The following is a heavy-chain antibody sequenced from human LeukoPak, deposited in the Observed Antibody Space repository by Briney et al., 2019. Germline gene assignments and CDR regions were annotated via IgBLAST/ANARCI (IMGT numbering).Heavy chain of an antibody. J-gene: IGHJ4*02. Sequence: SETLSLTCTVSGGSISSSSYYWVWIRQPRGKGLEWIGSIYYSGSTYYNPSLKSRVTIDVDTSKNQFSLKLSSVTAADMAVYYCARVVRSSWTLFDYWGQGTLVTVSS. CDR3: ARVVRSSWTLFDY. V-gene: IGHV4-39*01. D-gene: IGHD6-13*01. CDR1: GGSISSSSYY. CDR2: IYYSGST.